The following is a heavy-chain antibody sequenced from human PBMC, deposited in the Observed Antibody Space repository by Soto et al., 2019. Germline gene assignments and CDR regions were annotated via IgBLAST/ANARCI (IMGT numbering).Heavy chain of an antibody. CDR2: IWYEGSNK. D-gene: IGHD2-2*01. J-gene: IGHJ4*02. CDR1: GFTFSSYG. CDR3: AREPPLPSYCSRTSCYGDYFDY. Sequence: QVQLVESGGGVVQHGRSLRLSCAASGFTFSSYGMHWVRQAPGKGMEWVEDIWYEGSNKYYADSVKGPFTISSDNSKYMLDLHRNRLSAEDPAVDYCAREPPLPSYCSRTSCYGDYFDYWGQGTLVTVSS. V-gene: IGHV3-33*01.